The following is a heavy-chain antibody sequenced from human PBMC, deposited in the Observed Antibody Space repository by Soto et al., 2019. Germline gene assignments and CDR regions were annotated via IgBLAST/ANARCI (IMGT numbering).Heavy chain of an antibody. Sequence: SETLSLTCAVSGVSISSGNWWTWVRQSPQRGLEYIGEIFHDGTANYYPSFERRVAISVDTSKNQFSLKLTSVTAADTAIYFCARLVCDTRLNYMYFDFWGQGTLVTVSS. CDR2: IFHDGTA. D-gene: IGHD3-10*01. CDR1: GVSISSGNW. V-gene: IGHV4-4*02. J-gene: IGHJ4*02. CDR3: ARLVCDTRLNYMYFDF.